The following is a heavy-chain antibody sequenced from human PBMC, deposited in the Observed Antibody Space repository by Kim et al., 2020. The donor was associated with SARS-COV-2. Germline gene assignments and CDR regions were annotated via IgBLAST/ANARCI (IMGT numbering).Heavy chain of an antibody. CDR1: GFTFSSYS. Sequence: GGSLRLSCAASGFTFSSYSMNWVRQAPGKGLEWVSSISSSSSYIYYADSVKGRFTISRDNAKNSLYLQMNSLRAEDTAVYYCARRPAAADWFDPWGQGTLVTVSS. J-gene: IGHJ5*02. V-gene: IGHV3-21*01. CDR2: ISSSSSYI. D-gene: IGHD6-13*01. CDR3: ARRPAAADWFDP.